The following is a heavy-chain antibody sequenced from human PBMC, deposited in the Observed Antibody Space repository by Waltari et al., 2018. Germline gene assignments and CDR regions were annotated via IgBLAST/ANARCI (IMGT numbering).Heavy chain of an antibody. Sequence: QVQLVQSGAEVKKPGASVKVSCKASGYTFTSYDINWVRQATGQGLEWMGWMNPNSGNTGYAQKFQGRVTMTRNTSISTAYMELSSLRSEDTAVYYCARVEVSSGWYETIHFDLWGRGTLVTVSS. D-gene: IGHD6-19*01. CDR2: MNPNSGNT. V-gene: IGHV1-8*01. CDR3: ARVEVSSGWYETIHFDL. CDR1: GYTFTSYD. J-gene: IGHJ2*01.